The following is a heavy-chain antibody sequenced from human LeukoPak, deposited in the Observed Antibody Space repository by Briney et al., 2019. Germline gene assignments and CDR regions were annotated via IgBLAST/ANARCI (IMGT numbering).Heavy chain of an antibody. J-gene: IGHJ4*02. D-gene: IGHD1-26*01. CDR1: GFTFSSYW. CDR3: ARDKIAGATLFDY. CDR2: IKQDGSEK. Sequence: GGPLRLSCAASGFTFSSYWMSWVRQAPGKGLEWVANIKQDGSEKYYVDSVKGRFTISRDNAKNSLYLQMNSLRAEDTAVYYCARDKIAGATLFDYWGQGTLVTVSS. V-gene: IGHV3-7*01.